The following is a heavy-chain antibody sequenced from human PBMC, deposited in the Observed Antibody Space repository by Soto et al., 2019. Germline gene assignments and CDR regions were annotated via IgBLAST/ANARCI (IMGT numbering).Heavy chain of an antibody. V-gene: IGHV3-33*01. CDR2: IWYDGSNK. J-gene: IGHJ4*02. Sequence: QVQLVESGGGVVQPGRSLRLSCAASGFTFSSYGMHWVRQAPGKGLEWVAVIWYDGSNKYYADSVKGRFTISRDNSKNTLYLQMISLRAEDTAVYYCAREGLRGYSGYGPNYYFDYWGQGTLVTVSS. D-gene: IGHD5-12*01. CDR3: AREGLRGYSGYGPNYYFDY. CDR1: GFTFSSYG.